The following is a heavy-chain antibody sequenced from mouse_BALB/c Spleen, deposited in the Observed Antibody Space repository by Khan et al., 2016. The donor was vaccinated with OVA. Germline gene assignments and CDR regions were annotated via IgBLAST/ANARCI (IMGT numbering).Heavy chain of an antibody. CDR1: GFNIKDTY. CDR3: AHPSYDPRNFDV. D-gene: IGHD2-3*01. J-gene: IGHJ1*01. V-gene: IGHV14-3*02. CDR2: IAPGNGNT. Sequence: VQLQQPGAELVKPGASVKLSCTASGFNIKDTYMHWVKERPEQGLEWIGRIAPGNGNTKYDPKFQGKATITADTSSNTSYLQLSSLTSEDPAVYYSAHPSYDPRNFDVWGAGTTVTVSS.